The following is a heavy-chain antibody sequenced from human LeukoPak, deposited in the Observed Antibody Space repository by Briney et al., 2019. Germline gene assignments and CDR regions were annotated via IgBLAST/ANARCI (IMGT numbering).Heavy chain of an antibody. CDR3: ASLLLRSGGAFGI. D-gene: IGHD1-26*01. CDR2: IYPGDSDT. J-gene: IGHJ3*02. Sequence: GESLKISCKGSGYSFTSYWIGWVRQMPGKGLEWMGIIYPGDSDTRYSPSFQGQVTISADKSISTAYPQWSSLKASDTAMYYCASLLLRSGGAFGIWGQGTMVTVSS. V-gene: IGHV5-51*01. CDR1: GYSFTSYW.